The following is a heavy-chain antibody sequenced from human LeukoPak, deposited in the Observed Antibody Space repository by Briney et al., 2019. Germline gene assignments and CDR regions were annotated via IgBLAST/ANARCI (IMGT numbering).Heavy chain of an antibody. CDR3: ARLGQLLPYYYYYMDV. Sequence: GGSLRLSCAASGFTFSDYYMSRIRQAPGKGLEWVSYISSSGSTIYYADSVKGRFTISRDNAKNSLYLQMNSLRAEDAAVYYCARLGQLLPYYYYYMDVWGKGTTVTVSS. CDR2: ISSSGSTI. J-gene: IGHJ6*03. CDR1: GFTFSDYY. D-gene: IGHD2-2*01. V-gene: IGHV3-11*04.